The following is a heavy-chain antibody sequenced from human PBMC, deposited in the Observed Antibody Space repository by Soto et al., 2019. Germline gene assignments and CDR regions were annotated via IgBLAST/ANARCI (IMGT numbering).Heavy chain of an antibody. D-gene: IGHD1-7*01. Sequence: ASVKVSCKASGYTFTSYYMHWVRQAPGQGLEWMGIINPSGGSTSYAQKFQGRVTMTRDTSTSTVYMELSSLRSEDTAVYYCARGDGITGTTSPGGALDIWGQGTMVTVSS. V-gene: IGHV1-46*01. CDR3: ARGDGITGTTSPGGALDI. CDR1: GYTFTSYY. J-gene: IGHJ3*02. CDR2: INPSGGST.